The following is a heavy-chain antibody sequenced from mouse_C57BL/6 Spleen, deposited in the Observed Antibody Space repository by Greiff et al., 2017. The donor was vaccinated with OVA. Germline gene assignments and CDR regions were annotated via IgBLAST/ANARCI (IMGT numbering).Heavy chain of an antibody. Sequence: QVQLQQSGPELVKPGASVKISCKASGYAFSSSWMNWVKQRPGKGLEWIGRIYPGDGDTNYNGKFKGKATLTADKSSSTAYMQLSSLTSEESAVYFCALGDYFDYWGQGTTLTVSS. CDR1: GYAFSSSW. CDR2: IYPGDGDT. D-gene: IGHD3-3*01. V-gene: IGHV1-82*01. J-gene: IGHJ2*01. CDR3: ALGDYFDY.